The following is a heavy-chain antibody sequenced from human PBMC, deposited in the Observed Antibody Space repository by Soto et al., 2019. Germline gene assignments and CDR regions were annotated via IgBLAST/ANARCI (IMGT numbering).Heavy chain of an antibody. Sequence: SETLSLTCTVSGGSITTGGYYWSWIRQLPGKGLEWIGHRYYSESTYYNPSLKSRVSISLDTSKNQFSLKLSFVTAADTAMYYCARTKCSGGSCYSWSLDYWGRGTPVTVSS. J-gene: IGHJ4*02. V-gene: IGHV4-31*03. CDR3: ARTKCSGGSCYSWSLDY. D-gene: IGHD2-15*01. CDR1: GGSITTGGYY. CDR2: RYYSEST.